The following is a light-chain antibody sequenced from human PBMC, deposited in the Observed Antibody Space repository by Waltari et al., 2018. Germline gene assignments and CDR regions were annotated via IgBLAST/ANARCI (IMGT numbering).Light chain of an antibody. CDR3: QQYFTTPYT. V-gene: IGKV4-1*01. J-gene: IGKJ2*01. CDR1: QSLLYSSNNRNY. Sequence: DIVLTQSPDSLAVSLGERVTFNCKSSQSLLYSSNNRNYLAWYQQRAGQSPKLLIYGAATRAMGVPGRFRGSGSGTDFTLTISSLQAEDVAIYYCQQYFTTPYTFGRGTKLEIK. CDR2: GAA.